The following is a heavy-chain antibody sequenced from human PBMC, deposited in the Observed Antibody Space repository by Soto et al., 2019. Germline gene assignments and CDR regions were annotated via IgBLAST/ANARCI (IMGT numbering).Heavy chain of an antibody. CDR2: ISYDGSNK. V-gene: IGHV3-30*18. Sequence: QVQLVESGGGVVQPGRSLRLSCAASGFTFSSYGMHWFRQAPGTGLEWVAVISYDGSNKYYADSVKGRFTISRDNSKNTLYLQMNSLRAEDTAVYYCAKGSRRYSSSSNYYYYGMDVWGQGTTVTVSS. CDR1: GFTFSSYG. J-gene: IGHJ6*02. D-gene: IGHD6-6*01. CDR3: AKGSRRYSSSSNYYYYGMDV.